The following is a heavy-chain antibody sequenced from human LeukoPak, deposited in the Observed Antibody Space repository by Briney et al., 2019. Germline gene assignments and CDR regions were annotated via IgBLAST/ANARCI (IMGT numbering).Heavy chain of an antibody. Sequence: PSETLTLTCTVSGCSISTFFLNWIRQSAGKGLEWIGRIYTGTTYYNPSLEGRATISVDTSNNRFYLKLTSLTAADTAVYYCARGTEMTSFTGYYAFDYWGRGSLVTVSS. CDR2: IYTGTT. D-gene: IGHD3-9*01. CDR1: GCSISTFF. V-gene: IGHV4-4*07. CDR3: ARGTEMTSFTGYYAFDY. J-gene: IGHJ4*02.